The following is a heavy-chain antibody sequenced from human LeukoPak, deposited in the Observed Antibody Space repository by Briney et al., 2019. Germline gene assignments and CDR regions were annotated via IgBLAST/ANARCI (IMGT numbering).Heavy chain of an antibody. J-gene: IGHJ4*02. D-gene: IGHD5-12*01. V-gene: IGHV1-46*01. CDR3: ARTLGIRGYSGYVPEYYFDY. CDR1: GYTFTSYY. Sequence: ASVKVSCKASGYTFTSYYMHWVRQAPGQGLQWMGIINPSGGSTSYAQKFQGRVTMTRDMSTSTVYMELSSLRSEDTAVYYCARTLGIRGYSGYVPEYYFDYWGQGTLVTVSS. CDR2: INPSGGST.